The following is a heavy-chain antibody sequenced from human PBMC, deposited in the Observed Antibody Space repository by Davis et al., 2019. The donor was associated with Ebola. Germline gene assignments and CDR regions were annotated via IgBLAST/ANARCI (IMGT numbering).Heavy chain of an antibody. CDR2: ISGGGITT. CDR1: GFTVSSNH. D-gene: IGHD4-17*01. V-gene: IGHV3-23*01. Sequence: GESLKISCTASGFTVSSNHMSWVRQAPGKGLEWVAAISGGGITTYYADSVKARFTVSRDDSKNTLYLQINSLRVDDTAIYYCAKGPRFGDYRWFDPWGQGTLVTVSS. J-gene: IGHJ5*02. CDR3: AKGPRFGDYRWFDP.